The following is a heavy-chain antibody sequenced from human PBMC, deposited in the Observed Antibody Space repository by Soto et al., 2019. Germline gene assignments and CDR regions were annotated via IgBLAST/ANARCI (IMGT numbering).Heavy chain of an antibody. D-gene: IGHD7-27*01. V-gene: IGHV3-30*04. J-gene: IGHJ4*02. CDR1: GFTFNSFA. CDR3: ARDGDDETGQRRYFFDF. CDR2: ISYDGSSK. Sequence: QVHLVESGGGVVQPGRSLRLSCAASGFTFNSFAMHWVRQAPGKGLQWVALISYDGSSKYYADSVKGRFTISRDNSKNTLHLQMNSLRPEDTTVYYCARDGDDETGQRRYFFDFWGLGTLVPVSS.